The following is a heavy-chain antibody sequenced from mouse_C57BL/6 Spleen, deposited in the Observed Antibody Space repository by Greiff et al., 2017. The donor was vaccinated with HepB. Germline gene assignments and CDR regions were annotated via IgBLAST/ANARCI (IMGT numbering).Heavy chain of an antibody. CDR3: ARRNYYGSSLYFDV. CDR2: ISNLAYSI. J-gene: IGHJ1*03. V-gene: IGHV5-15*01. D-gene: IGHD1-1*01. CDR1: GFTFSDYG. Sequence: EVQRVESGGGLVQPGGSLKLSCAASGFTFSDYGMAWVRQAPRKGPEWVAFISNLAYSIYYADTVTGRFTISRENAKNTLYLEMSSLRSEDTAMYYCARRNYYGSSLYFDVWGTGTTVTVSS.